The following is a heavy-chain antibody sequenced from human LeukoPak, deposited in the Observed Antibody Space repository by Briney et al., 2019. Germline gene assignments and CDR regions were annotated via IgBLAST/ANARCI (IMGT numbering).Heavy chain of an antibody. D-gene: IGHD2-21*01. V-gene: IGHV4-30-2*01. CDR3: ARGSSRVVPFDY. Sequence: SQTLSLTCTVSGGSISSGGYYWSWIRQPPGKGLEWIGYIYHSGSTYYNPSLKSRVTISVDRSKNQFSLKLSSVTAADTAVYYCARGSSRVVPFDYWGQGTLVTVSS. CDR2: IYHSGST. CDR1: GGSISSGGYY. J-gene: IGHJ4*02.